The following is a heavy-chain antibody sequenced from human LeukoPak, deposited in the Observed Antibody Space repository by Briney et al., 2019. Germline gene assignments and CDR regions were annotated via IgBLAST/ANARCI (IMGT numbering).Heavy chain of an antibody. Sequence: ASVKVSCKASGYTFTSYGISWVRQAPGQGLEWMGWISAYNGNTNYAQKLQGRVTMTTDTSTSTPYMELRSLRSDDTAVYYCARDKSTSSWRDYYYYGMDVWGQGTTVTVSS. CDR2: ISAYNGNT. V-gene: IGHV1-18*01. J-gene: IGHJ6*02. CDR1: GYTFTSYG. D-gene: IGHD6-13*01. CDR3: ARDKSTSSWRDYYYYGMDV.